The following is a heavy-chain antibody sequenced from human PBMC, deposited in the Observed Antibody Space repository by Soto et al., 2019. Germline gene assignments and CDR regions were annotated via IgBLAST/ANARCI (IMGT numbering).Heavy chain of an antibody. Sequence: PSETLSRTCAISGAPITCGDYSWNWIRQPPGKVLEWIGYIFHGGSTYYNPSLRSRVTISVDRSRTQFSLKMSSVTAADTAVYYCARGRVVVPAAVMFNCLDPWGQGALVTVSS. J-gene: IGHJ5*02. CDR1: GAPITCGDYS. V-gene: IGHV4-30-2*01. D-gene: IGHD2-2*01. CDR2: IFHGGST. CDR3: ARGRVVVPAAVMFNCLDP.